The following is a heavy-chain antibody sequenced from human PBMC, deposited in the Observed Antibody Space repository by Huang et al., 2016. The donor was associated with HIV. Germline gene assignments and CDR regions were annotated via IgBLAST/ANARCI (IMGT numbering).Heavy chain of an antibody. CDR2: ITRDESST. V-gene: IGHV3-74*01. CDR1: GFSISSYW. J-gene: IGHJ4*02. Sequence: EVQLVESGGGLVQPGGSLRLSCAASGFSISSYWVHWVRQAPGKGLGWVALITRDESSTSHADSVKGRFTSTRENAKNTLYRQMNSLRAEDTAVYCCARDPRIQSWLNFFDYWGQGTLVSVSS. D-gene: IGHD3-22*01. CDR3: ARDPRIQSWLNFFDY.